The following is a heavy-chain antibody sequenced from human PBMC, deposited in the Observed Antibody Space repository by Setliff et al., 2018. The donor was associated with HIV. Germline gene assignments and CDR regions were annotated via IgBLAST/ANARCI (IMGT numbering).Heavy chain of an antibody. CDR1: GYTFTSYE. Sequence: GASVKVSCKASGYTFTSYEINWVRQATGQGLEWMGWMNPNSGNTGYAQKFQGRVTMTRNTSISTAYMELSSLRSEDTAVYYCAREIRLLAMTTSAIDIWGQGTMVTVSS. V-gene: IGHV1-8*02. CDR3: AREIRLLAMTTSAIDI. CDR2: MNPNSGNT. J-gene: IGHJ3*02. D-gene: IGHD3-22*01.